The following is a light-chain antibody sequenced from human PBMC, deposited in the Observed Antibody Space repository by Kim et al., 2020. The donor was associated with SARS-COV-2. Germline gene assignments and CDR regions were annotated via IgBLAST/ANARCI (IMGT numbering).Light chain of an antibody. CDR3: QQYSNYWT. V-gene: IGKV1-5*03. J-gene: IGKJ1*01. Sequence: IQMTQYPSTLAASVGDIVTITCRASQTISIWLAWYQQKTGKAPKLLIYKASSLESGVPSRFSGSGSGTEFTLTISSLQPDDVATYYCQQYSNYWTFGQGTKV. CDR1: QTISIW. CDR2: KAS.